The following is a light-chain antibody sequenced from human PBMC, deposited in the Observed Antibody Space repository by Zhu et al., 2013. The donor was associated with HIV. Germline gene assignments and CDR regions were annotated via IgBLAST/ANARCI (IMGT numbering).Light chain of an antibody. CDR1: QNIKNNY. CDR3: QQYGSSPLT. J-gene: IGKJ4*01. Sequence: EIVLTQSPDTLSLSPGERATLSCRASQNIKNNYLAWYQQKPGLAPRLLIYDASTRATGIPDRFSGSGSGTDFTLTITRLEPEDFAVYYCQQYGSSPLTFGGGTKVEIK. V-gene: IGKV3-20*01. CDR2: DAS.